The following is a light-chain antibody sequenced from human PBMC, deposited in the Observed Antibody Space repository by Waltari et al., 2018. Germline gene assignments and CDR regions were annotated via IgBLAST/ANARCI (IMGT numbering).Light chain of an antibody. J-gene: IGLJ1*01. Sequence: QSALTQPASVSGSPGQSITISCPGTRTDVGCYNLFSWYPQYPGKAPKLMIYEGSKRPSGVSNRFSGSKSGNTASLTISGLQAEDEADYYCCSYAGSSTPHVFGTGTKVIV. CDR3: CSYAGSSTPHV. V-gene: IGLV2-23*01. CDR1: RTDVGCYNL. CDR2: EGS.